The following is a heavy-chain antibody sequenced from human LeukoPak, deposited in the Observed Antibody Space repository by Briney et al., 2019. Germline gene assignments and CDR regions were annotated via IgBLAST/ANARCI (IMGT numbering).Heavy chain of an antibody. CDR1: GYTFTSYA. Sequence: GASVKVSCKASGYTFTSYAVHWVRRAPGQSLEWMGDINDGDGNTKYSQEFQGRGPITRDTSASTVYMELSSLRSEDTAVYYCARTYCSGGSCYVWYFDLWGRGTLVTVSS. J-gene: IGHJ2*01. V-gene: IGHV1-3*03. CDR2: INDGDGNT. D-gene: IGHD2-15*01. CDR3: ARTYCSGGSCYVWYFDL.